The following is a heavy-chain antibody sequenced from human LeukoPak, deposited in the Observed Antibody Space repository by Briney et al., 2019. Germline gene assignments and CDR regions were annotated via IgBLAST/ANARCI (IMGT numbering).Heavy chain of an antibody. Sequence: GGSLRLSCTASGFTFGDYAMHWVRQAPGKGLEWVAVISYDGSNKYYADSVKGRFTISRDNSKNTLCLQMNSLRAEGTAVYYCARGSITMIVVVITPFDYWGQGTLVTVSS. CDR1: GFTFGDYA. J-gene: IGHJ4*02. D-gene: IGHD3-22*01. CDR3: ARGSITMIVVVITPFDY. V-gene: IGHV3-30-3*01. CDR2: ISYDGSNK.